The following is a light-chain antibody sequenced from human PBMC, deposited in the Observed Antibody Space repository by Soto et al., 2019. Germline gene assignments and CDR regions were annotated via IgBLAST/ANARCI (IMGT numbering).Light chain of an antibody. V-gene: IGLV4-60*02. J-gene: IGLJ1*01. CDR3: ETWDSNTRV. CDR1: SGHSSYI. Sequence: QLLLTQSSSASASLGSSVKLTCTLSSGHSSYIIAWHQQQPGKAPRYLMKLEGSGSYNKGSGVPDRFSGSSSGADRYLTISNLQFEDEADYYCETWDSNTRVFGTGTKVTVL. CDR2: LEGSGSY.